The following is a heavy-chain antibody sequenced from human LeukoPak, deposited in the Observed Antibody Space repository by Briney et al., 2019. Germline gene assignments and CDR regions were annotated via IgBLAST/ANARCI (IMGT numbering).Heavy chain of an antibody. J-gene: IGHJ5*02. V-gene: IGHV4-34*01. D-gene: IGHD6-13*01. CDR2: INHSGST. CDR1: GGSFSGYY. CDR3: ARDLGGYSSSWYVGGVWFDP. Sequence: SETLSLTCAVYGGSFSGYYWSWIRQPPGKGLEWIGEINHSGSTNYNPSLKSRVTISVDTSKNQFSLKLSSVTAADTAVYYCARDLGGYSSSWYVGGVWFDPWGQGTLVTVSS.